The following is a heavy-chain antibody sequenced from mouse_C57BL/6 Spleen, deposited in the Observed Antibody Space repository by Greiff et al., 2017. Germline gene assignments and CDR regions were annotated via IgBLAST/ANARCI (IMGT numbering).Heavy chain of an antibody. CDR2: IDPETGGT. CDR3: AREGNYGPWFAY. V-gene: IGHV1-15*01. D-gene: IGHD1-1*02. CDR1: GYTFTDYE. Sequence: VQLQQSGAELVRPGASVTLSCKASGYTFTDYEMHWVKQTPVHGLEWIGAIDPETGGTAYNQKFKGKAILTADKSSSTAYMELRSLTSEDSAVDYCAREGNYGPWFAYWGQGTLVTVSA. J-gene: IGHJ3*01.